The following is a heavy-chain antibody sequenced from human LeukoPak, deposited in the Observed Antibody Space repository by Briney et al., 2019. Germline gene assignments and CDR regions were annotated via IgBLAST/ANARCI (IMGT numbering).Heavy chain of an antibody. V-gene: IGHV3-23*01. CDR1: GFTFSSYA. Sequence: GGSLRLSCAASGFTFSSYAKSWVGHAPGQALEWVSAISGSGGSTYYADSVKGRWTISRYNSKNTLYLQMNSLRAEDTAVYYCAKGDGSTLDSWGQGTLVTVSS. CDR2: ISGSGGST. CDR3: AKGDGSTLDS. J-gene: IGHJ4*02. D-gene: IGHD3-10*01.